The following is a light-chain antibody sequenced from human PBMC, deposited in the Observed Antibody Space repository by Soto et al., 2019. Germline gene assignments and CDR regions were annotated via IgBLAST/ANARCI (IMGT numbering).Light chain of an antibody. Sequence: EIVLTQSPGTLSLSPGERATLSCRASQSVSSSYLAWYQQKPGQAPRLLLYGASSRATGIPDRFSGSGSGTDFTLTISRLEPEDFAVYYGQQDGSSPYTFGQGTKLEIK. J-gene: IGKJ2*01. CDR2: GAS. CDR1: QSVSSSY. CDR3: QQDGSSPYT. V-gene: IGKV3-20*01.